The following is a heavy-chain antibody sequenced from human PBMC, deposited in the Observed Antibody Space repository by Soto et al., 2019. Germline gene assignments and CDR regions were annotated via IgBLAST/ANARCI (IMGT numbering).Heavy chain of an antibody. D-gene: IGHD7-27*01. CDR3: AKDRGTGDYGVNAVDI. CDR2: ISGRGENT. V-gene: IGHV3-23*01. Sequence: EVQLFESGGGLVQPGGSLRLSCAASGFTFSVFAMSWVRQAPGKGLELVSTISGRGENTYYADSVKGRFTISRDNSKNTLNLQMNSLRGEDTAVYYCAKDRGTGDYGVNAVDIWGQGTMVTVAS. J-gene: IGHJ3*02. CDR1: GFTFSVFA.